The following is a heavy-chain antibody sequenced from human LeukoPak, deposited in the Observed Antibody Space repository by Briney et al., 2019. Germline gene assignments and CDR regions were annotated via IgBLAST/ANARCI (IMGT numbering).Heavy chain of an antibody. J-gene: IGHJ5*02. CDR2: IYDSGST. Sequence: SETLSLTCTVSGGSVSSGDYYWSWIRQPPGKGLDWIGYIYDSGSTYYNPSLKNRVTISVDTSKNQFSLKLSSLTAADTDVYYCAEVLYSYDSSGIGWFDPWGQGTLVTVSS. V-gene: IGHV4-30-4*08. D-gene: IGHD3-22*01. CDR1: GGSVSSGDYY. CDR3: AEVLYSYDSSGIGWFDP.